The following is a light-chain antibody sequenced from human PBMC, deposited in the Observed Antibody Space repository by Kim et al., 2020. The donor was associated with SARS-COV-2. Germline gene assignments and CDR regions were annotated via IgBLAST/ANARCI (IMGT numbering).Light chain of an antibody. Sequence: SYVLTQPPSVSVSPGQTASITCSGDKLGDKYACWYQQKPGQSPVLVIYQDSKRPSGIPERFSGSNSGNTATLTISGTQAMDEADYYCQAWDSSLVFGGGTQLTVL. V-gene: IGLV3-1*01. CDR1: KLGDKY. CDR3: QAWDSSLV. CDR2: QDS. J-gene: IGLJ2*01.